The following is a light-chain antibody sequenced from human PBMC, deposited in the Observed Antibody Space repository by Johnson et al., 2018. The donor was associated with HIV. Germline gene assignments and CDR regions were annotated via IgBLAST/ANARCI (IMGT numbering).Light chain of an antibody. CDR1: SSNIGSNS. CDR3: GTWESSLRAGGFG. J-gene: IGLJ1*01. Sequence: HSVLTQPPSVSAAPGQKVTISCSGSSSNIGSNSVSWYQQLPGTAPKLLIYENNKRPSGIPDRFSGSKSGTSATLGITGLQTGDEADYYCGTWESSLRAGGFGFGTGTKVTVL. CDR2: ENN. V-gene: IGLV1-51*02.